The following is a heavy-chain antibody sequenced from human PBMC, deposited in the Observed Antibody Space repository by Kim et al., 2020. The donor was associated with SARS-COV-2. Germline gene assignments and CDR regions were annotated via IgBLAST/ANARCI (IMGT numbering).Heavy chain of an antibody. D-gene: IGHD3-22*01. CDR2: IWYNGSNK. CDR1: GFTFSSYG. Sequence: GGSLRLSCVASGFTFSSYGMHWVRQAPGKGLEWVAVIWYNGSNKYYADSVKGRFTISRDNSKNTLYLQMNSLRAEDTAVYYCARDQVAVFYDSSGLLDYWGQGTLVTVSS. V-gene: IGHV3-33*01. CDR3: ARDQVAVFYDSSGLLDY. J-gene: IGHJ4*02.